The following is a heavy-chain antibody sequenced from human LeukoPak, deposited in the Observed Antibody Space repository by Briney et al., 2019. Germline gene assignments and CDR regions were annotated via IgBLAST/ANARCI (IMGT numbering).Heavy chain of an antibody. CDR3: ARDSGSYYKYFDY. V-gene: IGHV1-2*04. Sequence: ASVKVSCKASGYTFTGYYMHWVRQAPGQGLEWMGWINPNSGGTNYAQKFQGWVTMTRDTSISTAYMELSRLRSDDTAVFYCARDSGSYYKYFDYWGQGTLVTVSS. CDR1: GYTFTGYY. J-gene: IGHJ4*02. D-gene: IGHD1-26*01. CDR2: INPNSGGT.